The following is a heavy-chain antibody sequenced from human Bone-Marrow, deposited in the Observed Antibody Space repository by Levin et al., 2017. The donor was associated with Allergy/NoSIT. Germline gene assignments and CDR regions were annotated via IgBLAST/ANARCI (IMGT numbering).Heavy chain of an antibody. J-gene: IGHJ4*02. Sequence: PSETLSLTCTVSGGSISSYYWSWIRQPPGKGLAWIGYIYYSGSTNYNPSLKSRVTISVDTSKNQFSLKLSSVTAADTAVYYCARHDTPGDILTGYYNGFFDYWGQGTLVTVSS. V-gene: IGHV4-59*08. D-gene: IGHD3-9*01. CDR1: GGSISSYY. CDR3: ARHDTPGDILTGYYNGFFDY. CDR2: IYYSGST.